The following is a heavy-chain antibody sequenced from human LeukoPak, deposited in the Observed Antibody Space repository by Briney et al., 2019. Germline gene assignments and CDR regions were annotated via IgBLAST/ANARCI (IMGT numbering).Heavy chain of an antibody. CDR3: ARRAGAYSRPYDY. CDR1: GFTVSSNS. V-gene: IGHV3-53*01. J-gene: IGHJ4*02. Sequence: GGSLRLSCTVSGFTVSSNSMSWVRQAPGKGLEWVSFIYSDNTHYSDSVKGRFTISRDNSKTTLNLQMNSLRAEDTAVYYCARRAGAYSRPYDYWGQGTLVTVSS. CDR2: IYSDNT. D-gene: IGHD4/OR15-4a*01.